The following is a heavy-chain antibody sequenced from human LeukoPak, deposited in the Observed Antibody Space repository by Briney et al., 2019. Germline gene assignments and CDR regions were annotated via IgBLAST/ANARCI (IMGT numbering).Heavy chain of an antibody. Sequence: GESLKISCQASGYSFTNYWIGWVRQMPGKGLEWMGIIYPGDSDTKYSPSFEGQVTISVDKSVSTAYLQWSSLKASDTAMYYCARQSTYYYDSSATYWGQGTLVTVSS. CDR3: ARQSTYYYDSSATY. CDR1: GYSFTNYW. D-gene: IGHD3-22*01. J-gene: IGHJ4*02. V-gene: IGHV5-51*01. CDR2: IYPGDSDT.